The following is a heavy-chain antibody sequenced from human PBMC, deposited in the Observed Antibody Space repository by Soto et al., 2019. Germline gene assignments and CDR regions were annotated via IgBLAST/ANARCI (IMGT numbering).Heavy chain of an antibody. V-gene: IGHV1-46*01. J-gene: IGHJ4*02. CDR1: GYTFTSYY. D-gene: IGHD2-2*01. CDR2: INPSGGST. Sequence: QVQLVQSGAEVKKPGASVKISCKSSGYTFTSYYMHWVRQAPGQGLEWMGMINPSGGSTNYAQRFQGRVSMTRDTSTSTVYMDLSDLRSEDTGVYYCARGFCTTTTCLVGDFWGQGTLVTVS. CDR3: ARGFCTTTTCLVGDF.